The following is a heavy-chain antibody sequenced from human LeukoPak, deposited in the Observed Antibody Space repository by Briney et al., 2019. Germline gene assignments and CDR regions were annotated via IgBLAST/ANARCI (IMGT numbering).Heavy chain of an antibody. CDR1: GGSFSGYY. CDR3: ARRGRATVTIDY. CDR2: INHSGST. V-gene: IGHV4-34*01. J-gene: IGHJ4*02. Sequence: SETLSLTCAVYGGSFSGYYWSWIRQPPGKELEWIGEINHSGSTNYNPSLKSRVTISVDTSKNQFSLKLSSVTAADTAVYYCARRGRATVTIDYWGQGTLVTVSS. D-gene: IGHD4-17*01.